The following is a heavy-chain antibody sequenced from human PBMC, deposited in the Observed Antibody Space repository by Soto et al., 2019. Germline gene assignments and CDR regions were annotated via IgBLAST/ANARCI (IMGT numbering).Heavy chain of an antibody. J-gene: IGHJ4*02. CDR3: AGEPYLPMARNNF. V-gene: IGHV4-30-4*01. CDR1: GGSISSADFF. D-gene: IGHD3-10*01. Sequence: PSETLPLTCTVSGGSISSADFFWTWLRQPPGQGLEWLGYIYYSGVTYYNPSLPGRLIVSIETSRNQFSLNLNPVTPADPAVSFCAGEPYLPMARNNFWGQGAQVTASS. CDR2: IYYSGVT.